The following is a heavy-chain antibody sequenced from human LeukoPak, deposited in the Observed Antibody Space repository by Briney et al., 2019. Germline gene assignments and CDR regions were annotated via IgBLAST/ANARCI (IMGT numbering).Heavy chain of an antibody. CDR3: ARGPERSRYGSGSSWFDP. V-gene: IGHV1-8*01. CDR2: MNPNSGNT. J-gene: IGHJ5*02. Sequence: PEASVKVSCKASGYTFASYDINWVRQAPGQGLEWMGWMNPNSGNTGYTQKFQGRVTMTRNTSISTAYMEVNSLRSEDTAVYYCARGPERSRYGSGSSWFDPWGQGTLVTVSS. CDR1: GYTFASYD. D-gene: IGHD3-10*01.